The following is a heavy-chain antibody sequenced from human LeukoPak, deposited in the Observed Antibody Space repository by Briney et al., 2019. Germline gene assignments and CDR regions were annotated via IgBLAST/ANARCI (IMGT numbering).Heavy chain of an antibody. D-gene: IGHD6-13*01. Sequence: ASETLSLTCTVSGGSISSSSYYWGWIRQPPGKGLEWIGSIYYSGSTYYNPSLKSRVTISVDTSKNQFSLKLSSVTAADTAVYYCARGKSSSRQWGTWLGYYFDYWGQGTLVTVSS. CDR1: GGSISSSSYY. CDR2: IYYSGST. CDR3: ARGKSSSRQWGTWLGYYFDY. J-gene: IGHJ4*02. V-gene: IGHV4-39*07.